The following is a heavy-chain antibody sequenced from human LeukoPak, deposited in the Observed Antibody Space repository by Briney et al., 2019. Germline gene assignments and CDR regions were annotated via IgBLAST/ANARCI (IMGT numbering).Heavy chain of an antibody. V-gene: IGHV3-53*05. D-gene: IGHD6-13*01. CDR3: AKDPGSSWYEGWFDP. CDR1: GFSVSSNY. CDR2: IYSGDRT. Sequence: PGGSLRLSCAASGFSVSSNYMSWVRQAPGKGLEWVSVIYSGDRTYYADSVKGRFTISRDSSKNTLYLQMNNLRAEDTAVYYCAKDPGSSWYEGWFDPWGQGTLVTVSP. J-gene: IGHJ5*02.